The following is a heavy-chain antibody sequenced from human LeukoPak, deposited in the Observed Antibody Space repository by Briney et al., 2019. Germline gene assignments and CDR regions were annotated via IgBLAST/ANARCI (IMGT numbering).Heavy chain of an antibody. CDR2: ISYDSINT. CDR1: GFTFNIHG. J-gene: IGHJ6*02. CDR3: AQGGSEIYYFYHGLDV. D-gene: IGHD3-10*01. Sequence: PGGSLRLSCVVSGFTFNIHGMHWVRQAPGKGLEWVATISYDSINTFYGDSVRGRFTISRDNSKNTLYLQMNSLRAEDTAVYYCAQGGSEIYYFYHGLDVWGRGTTVTVSS. V-gene: IGHV3-30*18.